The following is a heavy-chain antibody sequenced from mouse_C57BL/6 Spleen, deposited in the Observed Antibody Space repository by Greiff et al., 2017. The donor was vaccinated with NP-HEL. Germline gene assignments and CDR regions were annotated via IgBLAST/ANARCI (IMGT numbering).Heavy chain of an antibody. D-gene: IGHD4-1*01. CDR2: IDPSDSET. CDR3: ARETGTKYFDY. V-gene: IGHV1-52*01. J-gene: IGHJ2*01. Sequence: VKLQQPGAELVRPGSSVKLSCKASGYTFTSYWMHWVKQRPIQGLEWIGNIDPSDSETHYNQKFKDKATLTVDKSSSTAYMQLSSLTSEDSAVYYCARETGTKYFDYWGQGTTLTVSS. CDR1: GYTFTSYW.